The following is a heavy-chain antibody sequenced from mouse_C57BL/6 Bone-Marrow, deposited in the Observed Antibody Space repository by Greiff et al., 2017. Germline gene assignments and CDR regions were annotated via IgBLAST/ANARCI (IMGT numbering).Heavy chain of an antibody. Sequence: EVKLVASGGGLVKPGGSLKLSCAASGFTFSSYAMSWVRQTPEKRLEWVATISDGGSYTYYPDNVKGRFTISRDNAKNNLYLQMSHLKSEDTAMYYCARDGYYGIRDFDVWGTGTTVTVAS. V-gene: IGHV5-4*01. J-gene: IGHJ1*03. CDR2: ISDGGSYT. D-gene: IGHD1-1*01. CDR3: ARDGYYGIRDFDV. CDR1: GFTFSSYA.